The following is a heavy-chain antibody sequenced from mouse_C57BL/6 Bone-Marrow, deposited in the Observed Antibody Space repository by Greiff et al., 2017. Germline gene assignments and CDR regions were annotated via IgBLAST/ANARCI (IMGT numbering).Heavy chain of an antibody. CDR3: ARSRTVVDY. V-gene: IGHV1-50*01. D-gene: IGHD1-1*01. CDR2: IDPSDSYT. Sequence: QVQLQQPGAELVKPGASVKLSCKASGYTFTSYWMQWVKQRPGQGLEWIGEIDPSDSYTNYNQKFKGKATLTVDTSSSTAYMQLSSLTSEDSAVYYCARSRTVVDYWGQGTTLTVSS. J-gene: IGHJ2*01. CDR1: GYTFTSYW.